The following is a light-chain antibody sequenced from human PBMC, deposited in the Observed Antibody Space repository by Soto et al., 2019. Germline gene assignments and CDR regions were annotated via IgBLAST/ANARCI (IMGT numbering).Light chain of an antibody. CDR1: QSISSN. CDR2: GAS. J-gene: IGKJ1*01. V-gene: IGKV3-15*01. CDR3: QQYHNWRT. Sequence: EIVMTQSPATLSVSPGERAPLSWRASQSISSNLAWFQQNPGQAPRLLIYGASTRATGVPARFSGSGSGTEFTLTISSLQSEDFAVYYCQQYHNWRTFGQGTKVEIK.